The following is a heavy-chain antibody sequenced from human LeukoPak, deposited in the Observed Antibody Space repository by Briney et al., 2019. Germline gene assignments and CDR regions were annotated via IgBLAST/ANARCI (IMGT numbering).Heavy chain of an antibody. J-gene: IGHJ6*02. CDR2: ISYDGSNK. CDR1: GFTFSSYG. D-gene: IGHD3-22*01. CDR3: AKDLGTYYYDSSGYRNYYNGMDV. V-gene: IGHV3-30*18. Sequence: GGSLRLSCAASGFTFSSYGMHWVRQAPGKGLEWVAVISYDGSNKYYADSVKGRFTISRDNSKNTLYLQMNSLRAEDTAVYYCAKDLGTYYYDSSGYRNYYNGMDVWGQGTTVTVSS.